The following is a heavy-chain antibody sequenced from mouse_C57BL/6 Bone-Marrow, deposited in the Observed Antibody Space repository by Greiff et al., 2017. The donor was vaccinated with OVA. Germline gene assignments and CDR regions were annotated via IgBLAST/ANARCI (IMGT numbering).Heavy chain of an antibody. CDR2: SRNKANDDTT. CDR1: GFTFSDFY. J-gene: IGHJ4*01. CDR3: AREYDYDGDYAMDY. Sequence: EVNVVESGGGLVQSGRSLRLSCATSGFTFSDFYMEWVRQAPGKGLEWIAASRNKANDDTTEYSAAVKGRFIVARDTSQSILYLQMNALTAEDTAIYYCAREYDYDGDYAMDYWGQGTSVTVSS. V-gene: IGHV7-1*01. D-gene: IGHD2-4*01.